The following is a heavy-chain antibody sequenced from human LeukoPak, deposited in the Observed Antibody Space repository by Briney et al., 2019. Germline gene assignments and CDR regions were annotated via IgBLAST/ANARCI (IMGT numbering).Heavy chain of an antibody. CDR3: AKAGTVTPLVNDPVDI. J-gene: IGHJ3*02. CDR2: ISGRGDTT. CDR1: GFTFSSYA. V-gene: IGHV3-23*01. D-gene: IGHD4-17*01. Sequence: GGSLRLSCATSGFTFSSYAMSWVRQAPGKGLEWASGISGRGDTTYYADSVKGRFSISRDNSKNTMYLQINSLRAEDTAVYYCAKAGTVTPLVNDPVDIWGLETIVIVFS.